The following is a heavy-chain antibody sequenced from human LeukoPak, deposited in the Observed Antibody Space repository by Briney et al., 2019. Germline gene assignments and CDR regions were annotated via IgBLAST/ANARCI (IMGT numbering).Heavy chain of an antibody. CDR2: ISSSGSTI. CDR1: GFTFSIYS. D-gene: IGHD2-2*01. Sequence: GGSLRLSCAASGFTFSIYSMSWVRHTTGKGLEWVSYISSSGSTIYYADSVKGRFTISRDNAKNSLYLQMNSLRAEDTAVYYCARGRFCSSTSCHPFDYWGQGTLVTVSS. J-gene: IGHJ4*02. CDR3: ARGRFCSSTSCHPFDY. V-gene: IGHV3-48*04.